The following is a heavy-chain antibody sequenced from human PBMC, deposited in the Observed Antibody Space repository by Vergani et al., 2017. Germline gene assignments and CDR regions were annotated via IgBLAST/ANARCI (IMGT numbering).Heavy chain of an antibody. J-gene: IGHJ5*02. Sequence: QVQLQESGPGLVKPSQTLSLTCTVSGGSISSGGYYWSWIRQHPGKGLEWIGYIYYSGSTYYNPSLKSLVTISVDTSKNQFSLKLSSVTAADPAVYYCARGTNPYYYGSGSYWFDPWGQGTLVTVSS. CDR1: GGSISSGGYY. D-gene: IGHD3-10*01. V-gene: IGHV4-31*01. CDR3: ARGTNPYYYGSGSYWFDP. CDR2: IYYSGST.